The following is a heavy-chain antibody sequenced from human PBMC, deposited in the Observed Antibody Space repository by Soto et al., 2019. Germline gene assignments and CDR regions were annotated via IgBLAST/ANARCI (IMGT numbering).Heavy chain of an antibody. V-gene: IGHV1-3*01. CDR1: GYTSTNYG. CDR2: INAGSGNT. Sequence: ASVKVSCKASGYTSTNYGMHWVRQAPGQRLEWMGWINAGSGNTKYSQKFQGQVTFSVDKSISTAYLQWSSLKASDTAMYYCATPGFCSGGSCSNGPDYWGQGTLVTVSS. J-gene: IGHJ4*02. D-gene: IGHD2-15*01. CDR3: ATPGFCSGGSCSNGPDY.